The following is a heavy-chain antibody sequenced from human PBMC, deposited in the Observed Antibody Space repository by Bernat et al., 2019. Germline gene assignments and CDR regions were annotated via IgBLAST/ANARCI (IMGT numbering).Heavy chain of an antibody. Sequence: EVQLLESGGGLVQPGGSLRLSCAASGFSFSDYEMNWVRQAPGKGLEWVSYISRSGGSIYYADSVKGRFTISRDNAKNSLFLQMDSLRAEDTAVYYCARSLLVTSRNDAFEIWGQGTTVTVSS. J-gene: IGHJ3*02. D-gene: IGHD2-21*02. CDR1: GFSFSDYE. CDR3: ARSLLVTSRNDAFEI. CDR2: ISRSGGSI. V-gene: IGHV3-48*03.